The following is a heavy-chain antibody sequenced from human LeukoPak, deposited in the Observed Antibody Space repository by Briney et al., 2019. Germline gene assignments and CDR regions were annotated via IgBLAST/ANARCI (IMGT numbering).Heavy chain of an antibody. D-gene: IGHD6-6*01. CDR3: ARAQTGYSSWSNYYYYHYLDV. V-gene: IGHV4-39*07. CDR2: IYYSGST. Sequence: SETLSLTCTVSGGSISSSVYYWGWSRQPPGKGLEWIGSIYYSGSTYYNPSLKSRVTISVDTSKNQFSLKVRSVTAADTAVYHCARAQTGYSSWSNYYYYHYLDVWGKGTTVTISS. J-gene: IGHJ6*03. CDR1: GGSISSSVYY.